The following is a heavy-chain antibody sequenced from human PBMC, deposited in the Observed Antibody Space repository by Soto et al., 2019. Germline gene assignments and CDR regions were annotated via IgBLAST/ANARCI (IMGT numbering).Heavy chain of an antibody. D-gene: IGHD5-12*01. CDR3: ARLGLGWLQLYYYGMDV. V-gene: IGHV4-31*03. Sequence: PSETLSLTCTVSGGSISSGGYYWSWIRQHPGEGLEWIGYIYYSGSTYYNPSLKSRVTISVDTSKNQFSLKLSSVTAADTAVYYCARLGLGWLQLYYYGMDVWGQGTTVTVSS. CDR2: IYYSGST. J-gene: IGHJ6*02. CDR1: GGSISSGGYY.